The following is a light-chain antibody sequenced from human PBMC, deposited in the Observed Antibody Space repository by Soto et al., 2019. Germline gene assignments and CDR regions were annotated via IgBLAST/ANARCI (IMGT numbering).Light chain of an antibody. J-gene: IGKJ2*01. CDR2: DAS. Sequence: DIQMTQSPSSLSASVGDKVTITCQADEDITNYLNWYQQKPGKAPKILIYDASNLETGVPSRFSGSGSGTEFTFTITSLQPEDIATYYCQQYDYLPYTFGQGTKLEIK. CDR3: QQYDYLPYT. CDR1: EDITNY. V-gene: IGKV1-33*01.